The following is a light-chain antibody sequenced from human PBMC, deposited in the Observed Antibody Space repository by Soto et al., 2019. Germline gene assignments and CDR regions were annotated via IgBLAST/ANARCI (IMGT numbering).Light chain of an antibody. CDR1: QGISNY. CDR3: QQYGGSPRT. CDR2: GAS. Sequence: LSQSPSSLSASVGDRVTITCRASQGISNYLAWYQQKPGQAPRLLIYGASTRATGIPDRFSGSGSGTDFTLTISRLEPEDFAVYYCQQYGGSPRTFGQGTKVERK. J-gene: IGKJ1*01. V-gene: IGKV3-20*01.